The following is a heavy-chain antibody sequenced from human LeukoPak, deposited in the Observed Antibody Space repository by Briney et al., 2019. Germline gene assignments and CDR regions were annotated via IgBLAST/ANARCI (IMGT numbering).Heavy chain of an antibody. CDR2: ISSSSIYT. CDR3: ARDREYYFDY. Sequence: GGSLRLSCAASGFVLSDYYMSWIRQAPGKGLEWVSYISSSSIYTNYADSVKGRFTISRDNAKNSLYLQMNSLRAEDTAVYYCARDREYYFDYWGQGTLVTVSS. CDR1: GFVLSDYY. J-gene: IGHJ4*02. V-gene: IGHV3-11*06.